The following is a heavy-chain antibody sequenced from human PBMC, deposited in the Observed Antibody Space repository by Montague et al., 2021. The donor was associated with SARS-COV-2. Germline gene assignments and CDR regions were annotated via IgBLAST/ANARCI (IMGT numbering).Heavy chain of an antibody. CDR1: GGSISSSSYY. J-gene: IGHJ5*02. CDR2: IYYTGST. D-gene: IGHD6-19*01. V-gene: IGHV4-39*01. Sequence: SETLSLTCTVSGGSISSSSYYWGWIRQPPGKGLEWIGGIYYTGSTYYNPSLKSRVTISVDTSKNQFSLKLTSVTAADTAVYYCARRDRQAFLAVDNWFDPWGQGTLVTVSS. CDR3: ARRDRQAFLAVDNWFDP.